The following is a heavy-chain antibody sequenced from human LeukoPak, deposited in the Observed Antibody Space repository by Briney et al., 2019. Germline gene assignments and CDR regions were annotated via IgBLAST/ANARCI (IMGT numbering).Heavy chain of an antibody. D-gene: IGHD1-26*01. CDR3: AKDQRWESPHYLDS. J-gene: IGHJ4*02. CDR2: IKQDGGEK. CDR1: GITFSSYW. V-gene: IGHV3-7*03. Sequence: TGGSLRLSCADSGITFSSYWMSWVRQAPGKGLEWVANIKQDGGEKCYVDSVKGRFTISRDNAKNSLYLQMNNLRVEDTAVYYCAKDQRWESPHYLDSWGQGTLVTVSS.